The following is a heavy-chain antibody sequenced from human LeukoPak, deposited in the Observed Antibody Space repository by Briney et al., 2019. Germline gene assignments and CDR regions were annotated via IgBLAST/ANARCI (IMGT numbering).Heavy chain of an antibody. V-gene: IGHV4-59*08. CDR2: IYYSGST. J-gene: IGHJ4*02. Sequence: PSETVSLTCTVSGGSISSYYWSWIRQPPGKGLEWIGYIYYSGSTNYNPSLKSRVTISADTSKNQFSLKLSSVTAADTAVYYCARAVAGDENFDYWGQGTLVTVSS. CDR1: GGSISSYY. D-gene: IGHD6-19*01. CDR3: ARAVAGDENFDY.